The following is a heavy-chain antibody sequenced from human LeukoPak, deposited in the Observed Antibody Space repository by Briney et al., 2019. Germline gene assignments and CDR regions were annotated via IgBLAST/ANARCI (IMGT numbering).Heavy chain of an antibody. Sequence: ASVKVSCKASGYTFTSYYMHWVRQAPGQGLEWMGWINPNSGGTNYAQKFQGRVTMTRGTSISTAYMELSRLRSDDTAVYYCARTGYYDFWSGYPLTFLYWGQGTLVTVSS. J-gene: IGHJ4*02. CDR2: INPNSGGT. V-gene: IGHV1-2*02. CDR3: ARTGYYDFWSGYPLTFLY. CDR1: GYTFTSYY. D-gene: IGHD3-3*01.